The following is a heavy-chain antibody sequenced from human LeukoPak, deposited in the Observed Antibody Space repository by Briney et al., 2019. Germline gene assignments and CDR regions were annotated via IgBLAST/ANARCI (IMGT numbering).Heavy chain of an antibody. CDR3: ARRTTVTTIDY. CDR1: GFMFSSYW. D-gene: IGHD4-17*01. CDR2: INGDGSIT. J-gene: IGHJ4*02. Sequence: PGGSLRLSCAASGFMFSSYWMHWVRQAPGKGLVWVSRINGDGSITSYADSVKGRFTISRDNARNTLYLQMNSLRAEDTAVYYCARRTTVTTIDYWGQGTLVTVSS. V-gene: IGHV3-74*01.